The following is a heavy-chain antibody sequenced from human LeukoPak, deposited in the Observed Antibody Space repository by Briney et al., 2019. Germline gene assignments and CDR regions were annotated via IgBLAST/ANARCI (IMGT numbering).Heavy chain of an antibody. Sequence: PGGSLRLSCAASGFTFSSYAMSWVRQAPGKGLEWVSAISGSGGSTYYADSVKGRFTISRDNSKNTLYLQMNSLRAEDTAVYYCAKDLGRDYGGNSGGGYWGQGTLVTVSS. CDR1: GFTFSSYA. D-gene: IGHD4-23*01. J-gene: IGHJ4*02. CDR2: ISGSGGST. V-gene: IGHV3-23*01. CDR3: AKDLGRDYGGNSGGGY.